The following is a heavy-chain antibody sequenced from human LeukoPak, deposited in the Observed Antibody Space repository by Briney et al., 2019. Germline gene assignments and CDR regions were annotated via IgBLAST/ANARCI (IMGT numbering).Heavy chain of an antibody. CDR3: ARRVGSSWYSAFDI. V-gene: IGHV4-4*02. Sequence: ASGTLSLTCAVSGGSISSSNWWSWVRQPPGKGLEWIGEIYHSGSTNHNPSLKSRVTISVDKSKNQFSLKLSSVTAADTAVYYCARRVGSSWYSAFDIWGQGTMVTVSS. J-gene: IGHJ3*02. D-gene: IGHD6-13*01. CDR1: GGSISSSNW. CDR2: IYHSGST.